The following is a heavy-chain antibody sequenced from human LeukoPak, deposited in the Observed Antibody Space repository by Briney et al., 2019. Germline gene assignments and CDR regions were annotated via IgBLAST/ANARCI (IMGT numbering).Heavy chain of an antibody. CDR3: ARGGRYYDSSGYYHDAFDI. V-gene: IGHV3-53*01. Sequence: GGSLRLSCAASGFAVSSNYMSWVRQAPGKGLEWVSVIYSGGGTYYANSVKGRFTISRDNSKNALYLQMNSLRAEDTAVYYCARGGRYYDSSGYYHDAFDIWGRGTMVTVSS. CDR2: IYSGGGT. J-gene: IGHJ3*02. D-gene: IGHD3-22*01. CDR1: GFAVSSNY.